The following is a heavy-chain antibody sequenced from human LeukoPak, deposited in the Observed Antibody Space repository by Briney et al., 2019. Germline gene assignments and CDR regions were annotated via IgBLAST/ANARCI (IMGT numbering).Heavy chain of an antibody. V-gene: IGHV3-30-3*01. Sequence: GGSLRLSCAASGFTFSSYAMHRVRQAPGKGLEWVAVISYDGSNKYYADSVKGRFTISRDNSKNTLYLQMNSLRAEDTAVYYCARELGYCSGGSCYTASNWFDPWGQGTLVTVSS. CDR1: GFTFSSYA. J-gene: IGHJ5*02. CDR3: ARELGYCSGGSCYTASNWFDP. D-gene: IGHD2-15*01. CDR2: ISYDGSNK.